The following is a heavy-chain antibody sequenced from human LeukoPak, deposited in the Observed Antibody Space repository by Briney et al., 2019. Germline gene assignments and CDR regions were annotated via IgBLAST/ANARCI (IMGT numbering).Heavy chain of an antibody. J-gene: IGHJ4*02. CDR1: GFTFSSYA. CDR2: ITVSGGST. Sequence: GGSLRLSCAASGFTFSSYAMSGVRQAPGRGLEGVSPITVSGGSTFSADSVKGRVTISRDNSKNTLYLQLNSLRAGDSAVYYCAKAGWLTRGPYRIDYWGQGTLVTVSS. V-gene: IGHV3-23*01. CDR3: AKAGWLTRGPYRIDY. D-gene: IGHD3-16*02.